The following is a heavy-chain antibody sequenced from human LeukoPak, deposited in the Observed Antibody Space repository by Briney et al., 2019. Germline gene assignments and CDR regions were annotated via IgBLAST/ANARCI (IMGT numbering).Heavy chain of an antibody. CDR2: IYYSGST. D-gene: IGHD6-19*01. CDR1: GGSISSSSYY. J-gene: IGHJ5*02. Sequence: SETLSLTCTVSGGSISSSSYYWGWIRQPPGKGLEWIGYIYYSGSTNYNPSLKSRVTISVDTSKNQFSLKLSSVTAADTAVYYCARMEWLDNWFDPWGQGTLVTVSS. V-gene: IGHV4-61*05. CDR3: ARMEWLDNWFDP.